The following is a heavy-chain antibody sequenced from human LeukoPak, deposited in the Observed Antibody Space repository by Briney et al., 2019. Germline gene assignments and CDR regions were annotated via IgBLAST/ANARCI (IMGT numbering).Heavy chain of an antibody. CDR2: ISAYNGNT. Sequence: ASVKVSCKASGYTFTSYGISWVRQAPGQGLEWMGWISAYNGNTNYAQKLQGRVTMTTDTSTSTAYMELRSLRSDDTAVYYCATDREQLGYFDYWGQGTLVTVSS. D-gene: IGHD6-6*01. V-gene: IGHV1-18*01. J-gene: IGHJ4*02. CDR3: ATDREQLGYFDY. CDR1: GYTFTSYG.